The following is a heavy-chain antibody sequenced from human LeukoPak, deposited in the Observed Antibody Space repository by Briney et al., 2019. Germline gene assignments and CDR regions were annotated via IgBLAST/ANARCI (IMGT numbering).Heavy chain of an antibody. J-gene: IGHJ4*02. CDR2: INHSGST. V-gene: IGHV4-34*01. Sequence: PGGSLRLSCAASGFTFSDHYIDWVRQAPGKGLGWIGEINHSGSTNYNPSLKRRVTISVDTSKNQFSLKLSSVTAADTAVYYCARSSEWLRLNDYWGQGTLVTVSS. CDR1: GFTFSDHY. CDR3: ARSSEWLRLNDY. D-gene: IGHD2-8*01.